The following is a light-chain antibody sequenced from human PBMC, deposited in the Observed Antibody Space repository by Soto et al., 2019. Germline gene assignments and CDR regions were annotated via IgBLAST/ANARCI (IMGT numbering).Light chain of an antibody. V-gene: IGKV3-11*01. Sequence: EIVWTQSTATLSLSPGERATLSCRASQSVSSYLAWYQQKPGLAPRLLIYDASNRATGIPARFSGSGSGTDFTLTISNLQSEDFAVYYCQQYTNWPPITFGQGTRLEIK. J-gene: IGKJ5*01. CDR3: QQYTNWPPIT. CDR1: QSVSSY. CDR2: DAS.